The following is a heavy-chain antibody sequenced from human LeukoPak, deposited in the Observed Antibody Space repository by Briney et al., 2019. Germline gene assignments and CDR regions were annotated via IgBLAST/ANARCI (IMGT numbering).Heavy chain of an antibody. CDR3: ARILGAMTTVVTGPRDWFDP. D-gene: IGHD4-23*01. CDR2: IYYSGST. CDR1: GGSISSSSYY. Sequence: PSETLSLTCTVSGGSISSSSYYWGWIRQPPGKGLEWIGSIYYSGSTYYNPSLKSRVTISVDTSKNQFSLKLSSVTAADTAVYYCARILGAMTTVVTGPRDWFDPWGQGTLVTVSS. V-gene: IGHV4-39*07. J-gene: IGHJ5*02.